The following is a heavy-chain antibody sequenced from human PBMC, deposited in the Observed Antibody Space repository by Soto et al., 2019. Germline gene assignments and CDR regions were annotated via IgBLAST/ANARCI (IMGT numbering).Heavy chain of an antibody. Sequence: EVQLLESGGTLLQPGGSLRLSCVLSGCSFCSYAIGWVRQAPGKGLEWVSSISGSGGDTYYGDSVKGLFTISRDNSKNTLYLEANSLTAEDTAVYYCAKHPIFGVVTHYFAHWGQGTLVTVSS. D-gene: IGHD3-3*01. CDR3: AKHPIFGVVTHYFAH. V-gene: IGHV3-23*01. CDR2: ISGSGGDT. J-gene: IGHJ4*02. CDR1: GCSFCSYA.